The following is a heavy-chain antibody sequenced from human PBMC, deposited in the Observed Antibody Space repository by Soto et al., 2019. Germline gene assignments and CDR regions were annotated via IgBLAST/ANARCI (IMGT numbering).Heavy chain of an antibody. CDR3: ASSLRELYYFDY. Sequence: SETLSLTCAVSGYSIISSNWWGWIRQPPGKGLEWIGYIYYSGSTYYNPSLKSRVTMSVDTSKNQFSLKLSSVTAVDTAVYYCASSLRELYYFDYWGQGTLVTVSS. V-gene: IGHV4-28*01. CDR2: IYYSGST. D-gene: IGHD1-7*01. CDR1: GYSIISSNW. J-gene: IGHJ4*02.